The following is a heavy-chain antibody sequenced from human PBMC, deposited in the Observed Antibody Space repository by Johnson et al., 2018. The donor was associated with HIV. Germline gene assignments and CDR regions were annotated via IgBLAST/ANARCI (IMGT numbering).Heavy chain of an antibody. J-gene: IGHJ3*02. Sequence: VQLVESGGGLVQPGGSLRLSCAASGFTVSSNYMTWVRQAPGKGLEWVSIIYSGDNTYYSDSVKGRFPISRDNSKNTLYLQMNRLKTEDTAVYYCTTALLAPDAFDIWGQGTMVTVSS. V-gene: IGHV3-66*01. CDR1: GFTVSSNY. D-gene: IGHD2-15*01. CDR3: TTALLAPDAFDI. CDR2: IYSGDNT.